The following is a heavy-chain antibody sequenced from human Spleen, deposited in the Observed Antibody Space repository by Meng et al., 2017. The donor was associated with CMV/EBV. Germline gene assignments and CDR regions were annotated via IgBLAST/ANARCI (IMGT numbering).Heavy chain of an antibody. CDR2: ISSSSSTI. J-gene: IGHJ6*02. V-gene: IGHV3-48*04. Sequence: GGSLRLSCAASGFTFSSYSMNWVRQAPGKGLEWVSYISSSSSTIYYADSVKGRFTISRDNAKNSLYLQMNSLRAEDTAVYFCAKLFARWRGGNYGMDVWGQGTAVTVSS. D-gene: IGHD2-15*01. CDR1: GFTFSSYS. CDR3: AKLFARWRGGNYGMDV.